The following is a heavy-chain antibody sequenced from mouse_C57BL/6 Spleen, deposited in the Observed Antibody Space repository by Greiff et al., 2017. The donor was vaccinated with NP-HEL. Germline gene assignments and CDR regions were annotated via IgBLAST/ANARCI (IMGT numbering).Heavy chain of an antibody. Sequence: EVKLVESEGGLVQPGSSMKLSCTASGFTFSDYYMAWVRQVPEKGLEWVANINYDGSSTYYLDSLKSRFIISRDNAKNILYLQMSSLKSEDTATYYCARDRVTGTSRYFDVWGTGTTVTVSS. D-gene: IGHD4-1*01. CDR1: GFTFSDYY. CDR3: ARDRVTGTSRYFDV. J-gene: IGHJ1*03. V-gene: IGHV5-16*01. CDR2: INYDGSST.